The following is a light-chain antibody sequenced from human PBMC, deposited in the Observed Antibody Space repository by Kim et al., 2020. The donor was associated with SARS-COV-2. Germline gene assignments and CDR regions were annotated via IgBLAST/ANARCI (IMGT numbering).Light chain of an antibody. Sequence: SYELTQPPSVSVSPGQTARITCSGEALPKKYAYWYQQKSGQAPVLVIYEDNKRPSGIPERFSGSSSGTMATLTISGAQVEDEADYYCYSTDSSGDHRGVFGGGTKLTVL. CDR1: ALPKKY. CDR2: EDN. V-gene: IGLV3-10*01. CDR3: YSTDSSGDHRGV. J-gene: IGLJ2*01.